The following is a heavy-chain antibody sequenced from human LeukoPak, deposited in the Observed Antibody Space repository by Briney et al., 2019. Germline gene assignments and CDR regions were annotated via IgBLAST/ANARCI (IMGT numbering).Heavy chain of an antibody. J-gene: IGHJ4*02. CDR1: GFTLSNYW. CDR2: IKQDGSEK. CDR3: AKGSSYGDYFDY. Sequence: GGSLRLSCAASGFTLSNYWMSWVRQAPGKGLEWVANIKQDGSEKYYVDSVRGRFTISRDNSKNTLYLQMNSLRAEDTAVYYCAKGSSYGDYFDYWGQGTLVTVSS. D-gene: IGHD4-17*01. V-gene: IGHV3-7*03.